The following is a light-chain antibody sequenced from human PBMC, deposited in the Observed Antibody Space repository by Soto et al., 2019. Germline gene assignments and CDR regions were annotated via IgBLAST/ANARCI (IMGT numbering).Light chain of an antibody. CDR1: SSDVGGYNY. J-gene: IGLJ1*01. CDR3: SSYGGSNNYV. CDR2: EVN. V-gene: IGLV2-8*01. Sequence: QSVLTQPPSASGSPGQSVAISCTGTSSDVGGYNYVSWYQLHPGKAPKLMIYEVNLRPSGVPDRFSGSKSGNTASLTVSGLRAEDEADYYCSSYGGSNNYVFGTGTKVTVL.